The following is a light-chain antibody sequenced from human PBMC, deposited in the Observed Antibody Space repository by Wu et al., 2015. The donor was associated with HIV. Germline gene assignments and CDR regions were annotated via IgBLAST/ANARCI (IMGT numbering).Light chain of an antibody. CDR1: QSVSRSS. V-gene: IGKV3-20*01. CDR2: GAS. J-gene: IGKJ4*01. CDR3: QQYGSSPIT. Sequence: EIVLTQSPGTLSLSPGDTATLSCRASQSVSRSSLAWYQQKPGQAPRFLIFGASNRATGIPDRLSGSGSGTDFTLTITRLEPEDFAVYYCQQYGSSPITFGGGTKVEI.